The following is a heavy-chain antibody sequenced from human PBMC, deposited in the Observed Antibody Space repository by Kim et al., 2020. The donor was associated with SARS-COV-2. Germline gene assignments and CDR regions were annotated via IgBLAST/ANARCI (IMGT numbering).Heavy chain of an antibody. Sequence: ASVKVSCKASGYTFTSYAMNWVRQAPGQGLEWMGWINTNTGNPTYAQGFTGRFVFSLDTSVSTAYLQISSLKAEDTAVYYCAREVLWFGAAAWNDYWGQGTLVTVSS. CDR3: AREVLWFGAAAWNDY. CDR2: INTNTGNP. CDR1: GYTFTSYA. D-gene: IGHD3-10*01. J-gene: IGHJ4*02. V-gene: IGHV7-4-1*02.